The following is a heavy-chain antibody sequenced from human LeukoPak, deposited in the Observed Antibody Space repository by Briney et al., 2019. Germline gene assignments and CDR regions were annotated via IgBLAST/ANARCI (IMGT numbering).Heavy chain of an antibody. J-gene: IGHJ3*02. Sequence: SQTLSLTCAVSGGSISSGGYSWSWIRQPPGKGLEWIGYIYHSGSTYYNPSLKSRVTISVDRSKNQFSLKLSSVTAADTAVYCCARGQVLGAFDIWGQGTMVTVSS. CDR1: GGSISSGGYS. D-gene: IGHD3-16*01. CDR3: ARGQVLGAFDI. V-gene: IGHV4-30-2*01. CDR2: IYHSGST.